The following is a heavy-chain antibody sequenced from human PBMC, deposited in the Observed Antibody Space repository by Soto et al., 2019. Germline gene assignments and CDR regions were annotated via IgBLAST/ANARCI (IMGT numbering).Heavy chain of an antibody. CDR3: ARDAAAVLPDY. D-gene: IGHD6-13*01. V-gene: IGHV3-48*04. CDR2: IRSSSSTI. Sequence: GGSLRLSCAASGFTFSSYSMNWVRQAPGKGLEWVSYIRSSSSTIYYADSAKGRFTISRDNAKNSLYLQMNSLRAEDTAVYYCARDAAAVLPDYWGQGTLVTVSS. CDR1: GFTFSSYS. J-gene: IGHJ4*02.